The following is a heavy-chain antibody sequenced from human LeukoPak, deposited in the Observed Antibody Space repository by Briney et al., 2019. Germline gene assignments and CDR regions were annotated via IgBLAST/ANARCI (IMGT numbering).Heavy chain of an antibody. CDR3: ASLPSSGLVTDF. Sequence: SETLSLTCTVSGCSISSYYWSWIRQPPGKGLEWIGYRYYSGSTNYNPSLKSRVTISVDTSKNQFSLKLRSVTAADTAMYYCASLPSSGLVTDFWGQGTLVTVSS. V-gene: IGHV4-59*08. CDR1: GCSISSYY. J-gene: IGHJ4*02. D-gene: IGHD3/OR15-3a*01. CDR2: RYYSGST.